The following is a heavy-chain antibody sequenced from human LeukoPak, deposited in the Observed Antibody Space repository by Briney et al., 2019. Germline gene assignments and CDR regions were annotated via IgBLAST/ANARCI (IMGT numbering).Heavy chain of an antibody. Sequence: PGGSLRLSCAASGFTFSSYAMHWVRQAPGKGLEWVAVISYDGSNKYYADSVKGRFTISRDNSKNTLYLQMNSLRAEDTAVYYCARDSSGGYEPVCFDYWGQEPWSPSPQ. CDR1: GFTFSSYA. V-gene: IGHV3-30-3*01. J-gene: IGHJ4*01. CDR2: ISYDGSNK. CDR3: ARDSSGGYEPVCFDY. D-gene: IGHD6-19*01.